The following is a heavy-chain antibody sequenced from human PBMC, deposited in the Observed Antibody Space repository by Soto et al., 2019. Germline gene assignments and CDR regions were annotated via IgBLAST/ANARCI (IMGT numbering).Heavy chain of an antibody. Sequence: EVQLVESGGGLVKPGGSLRLSCAASGFTFSSYSMNWVRQAPGKGLEWVSSISSSSSYIYYADSVKGRFTISRDNAKNSLYLKMNSLRAEDTAVYYCAREPYYYGSGSYSLDYWGQGTLVTVSS. CDR2: ISSSSSYI. CDR1: GFTFSSYS. D-gene: IGHD3-10*01. CDR3: AREPYYYGSGSYSLDY. V-gene: IGHV3-21*01. J-gene: IGHJ4*02.